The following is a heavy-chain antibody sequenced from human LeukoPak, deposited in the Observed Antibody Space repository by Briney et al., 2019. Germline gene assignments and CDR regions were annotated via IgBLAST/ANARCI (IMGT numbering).Heavy chain of an antibody. V-gene: IGHV3-48*03. Sequence: GGSLRLSCAASGFTFSTYAMNWVRRAPGKGLEWVSYIGSSDTMYYADSVKGRFTISRDNAKNSLYLQMNSLRAEDTAIYYCAREGRSGYDLTGYYGMDVWGKGTTVTVSS. CDR2: IGSSDTM. D-gene: IGHD5-12*01. CDR1: GFTFSTYA. CDR3: AREGRSGYDLTGYYGMDV. J-gene: IGHJ6*04.